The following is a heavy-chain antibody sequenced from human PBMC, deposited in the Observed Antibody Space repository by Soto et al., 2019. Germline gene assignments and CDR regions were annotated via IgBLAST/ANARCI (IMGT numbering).Heavy chain of an antibody. Sequence: PSETLSLTCTVSGGSISSYYWSWIRQPPGKGLEWTGYIYYSGSTNYNPSLKSRVTISVDTSKNQFSLKLSSVAAADTAVYYCARLVWAAAGSYWFDSWGQGTLVTVSS. CDR3: ARLVWAAAGSYWFDS. V-gene: IGHV4-59*08. J-gene: IGHJ5*01. CDR2: IYYSGST. CDR1: GGSISSYY. D-gene: IGHD6-13*01.